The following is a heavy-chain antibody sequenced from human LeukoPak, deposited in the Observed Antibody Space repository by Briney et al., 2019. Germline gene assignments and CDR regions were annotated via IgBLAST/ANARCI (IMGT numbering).Heavy chain of an antibody. CDR2: MSYDGSNK. CDR3: AGDDDYVWGSGAFDI. J-gene: IGHJ3*02. CDR1: GFTFSSYA. D-gene: IGHD3-16*01. V-gene: IGHV3-30*04. Sequence: GGSLRLSCAASGFTFSSYAMHWVRQAPGKGLEWVAVMSYDGSNKYYADSVKGRFTISRDNSKNTLYLQMNSLRAEDTAVYYCAGDDDYVWGSGAFDIWGQGTMVTVSS.